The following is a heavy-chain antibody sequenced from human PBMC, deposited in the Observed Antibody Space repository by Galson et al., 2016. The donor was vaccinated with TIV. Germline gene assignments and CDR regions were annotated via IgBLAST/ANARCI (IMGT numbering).Heavy chain of an antibody. CDR3: AKDRILQYFDWLLCDS. J-gene: IGHJ4*02. Sequence: SLRLSCAASGFTFGAYSMIWVRQAPGKGLEWVSTITSGDTTYYADSVRGRFTTSRDNSKNTLYPQMDSLRAEDTAIYYCAKDRILQYFDWLLCDSWGQGTLVTVSS. CDR2: ITSGDTT. CDR1: GFTFGAYS. D-gene: IGHD3-9*01. V-gene: IGHV3-23*01.